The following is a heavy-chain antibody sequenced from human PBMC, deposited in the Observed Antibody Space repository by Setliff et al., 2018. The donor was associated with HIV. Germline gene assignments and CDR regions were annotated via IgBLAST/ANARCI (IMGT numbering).Heavy chain of an antibody. V-gene: IGHV4-39*01. D-gene: IGHD2-21*02. CDR1: GGSINSDNYY. CDR2: IYYSGTT. J-gene: IGHJ1*01. Sequence: SETLSLTCSVSGGSINSDNYYWGWIRQAPGKGLEWIGSIYYSGTTYYNPSLRGRVTISVDRSRNQFSLTMNSVTAADTATYYCASRGIVVVTMSMPDEFFVHWGHGTLVTVSS. CDR3: ASRGIVVVTMSMPDEFFVH.